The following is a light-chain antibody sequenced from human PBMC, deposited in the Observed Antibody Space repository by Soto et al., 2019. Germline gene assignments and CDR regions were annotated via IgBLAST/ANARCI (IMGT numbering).Light chain of an antibody. CDR3: MQALQTPLT. V-gene: IGKV2-28*01. CDR2: LGS. J-gene: IGKJ4*01. CDR1: QSLLHSDGYNY. Sequence: DIVMTLSPLSLPVTPGEPASISCRSSQSLLHSDGYNYLDWFLQRPGQSPQLLIYLGSSRASGVPDRFSGSGSGTDFTLKISRVEAEDVGVYYCMQALQTPLTFGGGTKVDIK.